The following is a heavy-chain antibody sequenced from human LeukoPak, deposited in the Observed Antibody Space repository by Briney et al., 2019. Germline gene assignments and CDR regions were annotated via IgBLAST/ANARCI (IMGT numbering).Heavy chain of an antibody. Sequence: SETLSLTCAVYGGSFSGYYWSWIRQPPGKGLEWIGEINHSGSTNYNPSLKSRVTISVDTSKNQFSLKLSSVTAADTAVYYCARGPHYHDRGAFDIWGQGTMVTVSS. CDR1: GGSFSGYY. CDR2: INHSGST. D-gene: IGHD3-22*01. CDR3: ARGPHYHDRGAFDI. V-gene: IGHV4-34*01. J-gene: IGHJ3*02.